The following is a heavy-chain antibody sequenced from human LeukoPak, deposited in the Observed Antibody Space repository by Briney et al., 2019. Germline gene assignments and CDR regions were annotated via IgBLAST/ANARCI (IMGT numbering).Heavy chain of an antibody. CDR2: IKSNTDGGTV. D-gene: IGHD3-10*01. V-gene: IGHV3-15*01. CDR3: TTAERRYYCHDF. J-gene: IGHJ4*02. Sequence: GGSLRLSCTVSGLSFSTAWISWIRQAPGKGLGWVGRIKSNTDGGTVNYAAPVKGRFTISRDDSKNTVFLQMNSLETEDTAMYFCTTAERRYYCHDFWGQGTLVTVSS. CDR1: GLSFSTAW.